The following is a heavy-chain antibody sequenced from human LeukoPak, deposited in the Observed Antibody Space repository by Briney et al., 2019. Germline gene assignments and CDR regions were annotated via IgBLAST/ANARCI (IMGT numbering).Heavy chain of an antibody. J-gene: IGHJ4*02. Sequence: GGSLRLSCAASGFTFDDYGMSWVRQAPGKGLEWVSAISDTGNTYHADSVKGRFTISRDSSKNTLFLQMNRLRPEDAAVYYCAKAPVTTCRGAFCYPFDYWGLGTLVTVSS. CDR2: ISDTGNT. V-gene: IGHV3-23*01. D-gene: IGHD2-15*01. CDR1: GFTFDDYG. CDR3: AKAPVTTCRGAFCYPFDY.